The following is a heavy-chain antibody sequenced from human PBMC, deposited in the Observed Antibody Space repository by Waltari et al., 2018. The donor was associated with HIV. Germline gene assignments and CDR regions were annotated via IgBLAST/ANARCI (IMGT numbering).Heavy chain of an antibody. CDR1: GGSFSDYY. V-gene: IGHV4-34*01. D-gene: IGHD3-10*01. J-gene: IGHJ4*02. CDR3: AEGGDYYRSGSYYKLDY. CDR2: INNSRST. Sequence: QVQLQQWGAGLLKPSETLSLTCPVYGGSFSDYYWSWICQPPGKGLEWIGEINNSRSTNYNPSLNRRFTISVDTSKNQFSLKLCSGTAAYTAVYYCAEGGDYYRSGSYYKLDYWGQGTLVTVSS.